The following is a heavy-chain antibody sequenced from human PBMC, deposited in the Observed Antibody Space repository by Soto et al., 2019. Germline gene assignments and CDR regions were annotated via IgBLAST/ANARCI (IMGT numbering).Heavy chain of an antibody. V-gene: IGHV1-18*01. CDR3: ARDQEAAAGTMWGDYGMDV. CDR1: GYTFTSYG. Sequence: ASVKVSFKACGYTFTSYGISWLRQAPGQGLEWMGWISAYNGNTNYAQKLQGRVTMTTDTSTSTAYMELRSLRSDDTAVYYCARDQEAAAGTMWGDYGMDVWGQGTTVTVSS. D-gene: IGHD6-13*01. J-gene: IGHJ6*02. CDR2: ISAYNGNT.